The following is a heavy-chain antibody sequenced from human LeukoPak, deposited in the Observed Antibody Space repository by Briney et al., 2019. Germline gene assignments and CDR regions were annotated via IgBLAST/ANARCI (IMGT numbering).Heavy chain of an antibody. J-gene: IGHJ5*02. V-gene: IGHV1-69*04. CDR2: IIPILGIA. D-gene: IGHD3-10*01. CDR3: ARDRWYYYGSGRGPFDP. Sequence: ASVKVSCKASGGTFSSYAISWVRQAPGQGLEWMGRIIPILGIANYAQKFQGRVTMTRDTSTSTVYMELSSLRSEDTAVYYCARDRWYYYGSGRGPFDPWGQGTLVTVSS. CDR1: GGTFSSYA.